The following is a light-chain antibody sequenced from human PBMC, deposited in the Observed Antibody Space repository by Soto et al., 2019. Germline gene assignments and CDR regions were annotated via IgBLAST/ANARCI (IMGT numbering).Light chain of an antibody. J-gene: IGKJ1*01. CDR1: QGVSSW. Sequence: DLQMTQSPSSMSASVGDRVIITCRASQGVSSWLAWYQQKPGKAPKLLIHTASSLQSGVPSRFSGSGSGADFALTISGLQPEDFAIYYCQQAHSFPWTFGQGTKVEI. V-gene: IGKV1-12*01. CDR3: QQAHSFPWT. CDR2: TAS.